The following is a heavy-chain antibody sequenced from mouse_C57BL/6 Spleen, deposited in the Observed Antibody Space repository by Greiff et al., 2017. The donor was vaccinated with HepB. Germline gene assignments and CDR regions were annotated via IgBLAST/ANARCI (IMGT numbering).Heavy chain of an antibody. Sequence: EVQLLESGPGLLQPGASLKLSCAASGFTFSSYAMSCVRQTPEKRLEWVAYISSGGDYIYYADTVKGRFTISRDNARNTLYLQMSSLKSEDTAMYYCALDHYATHCWGEGTSVTDS. J-gene: IGHJ4*01. CDR1: GFTFSSYA. CDR2: ISSGGDYI. CDR3: ALDHYATHC. V-gene: IGHV5S21*01.